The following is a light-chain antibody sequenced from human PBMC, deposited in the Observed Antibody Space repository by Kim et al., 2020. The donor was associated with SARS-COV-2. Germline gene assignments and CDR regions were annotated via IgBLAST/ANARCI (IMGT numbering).Light chain of an antibody. CDR1: SSDIGSYNR. Sequence: QSALTQPPSVSGSPGQSVTISCTGTSSDIGSYNRVSWYQQPPGTAPKLIIYEVNNRPSGVPDRFSGSKSGNTASLTLSGLQAEDEADYYCSSFTTSKTLLFGGGPQLTVL. J-gene: IGLJ2*01. V-gene: IGLV2-18*02. CDR3: SSFTTSKTLL. CDR2: EVN.